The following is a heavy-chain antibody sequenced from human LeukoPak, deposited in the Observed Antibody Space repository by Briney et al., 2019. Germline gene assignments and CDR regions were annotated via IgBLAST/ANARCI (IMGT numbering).Heavy chain of an antibody. CDR2: IDSGGST. D-gene: IGHD6-6*01. CDR3: AKVSRDRSIAARLEFDY. J-gene: IGHJ4*02. Sequence: GGSLRLSCAASEFTVSSNYMNWVRQAPGKGLEWVSLIDSGGSTYYADSVKGRFTISRDNSENTLYLQMNSLRAEDTAVYYCAKVSRDRSIAARLEFDYWGQGTLVTVSS. V-gene: IGHV3-53*05. CDR1: EFTVSSNY.